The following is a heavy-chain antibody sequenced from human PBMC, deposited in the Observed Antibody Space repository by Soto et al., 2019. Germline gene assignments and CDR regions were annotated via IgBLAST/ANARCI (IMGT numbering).Heavy chain of an antibody. CDR1: GGSISSSNW. Sequence: SETLSLTCAVSGGSISSSNWWSWVRQPPGKGLEWIGEIYHSGSTNYNPSLKSRVTISVDKSKNQFSLKLSSVTVADTAVYYCATYRRITGTSFQHWGHGTLVTVSS. CDR2: IYHSGST. V-gene: IGHV4-4*02. D-gene: IGHD1-20*01. J-gene: IGHJ1*01. CDR3: ATYRRITGTSFQH.